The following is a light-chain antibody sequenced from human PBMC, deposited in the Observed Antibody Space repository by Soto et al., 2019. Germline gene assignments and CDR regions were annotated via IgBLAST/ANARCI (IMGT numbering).Light chain of an antibody. CDR3: QSYDSSLSGCV. Sequence: QSVLTQPPSVSGAPGRRVTISCTGSSSNKGAGYDVHWYQQLPGTAPKLLIYGNSNRPSAVPDRFSGSKSGTSASLAITGLQADDDADYYCQSYDSSLSGCVFGGGTKMTVL. CDR1: SSNKGAGYD. CDR2: GNS. J-gene: IGLJ3*02. V-gene: IGLV1-40*01.